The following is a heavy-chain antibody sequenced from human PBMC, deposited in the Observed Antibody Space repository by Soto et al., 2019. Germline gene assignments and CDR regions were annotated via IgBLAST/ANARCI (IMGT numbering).Heavy chain of an antibody. CDR2: ISSSSSYI. CDR1: GFTFSSYS. Sequence: EVQLVESRGGLVKPGGSLRLSCAASGFTFSSYSMNWVRQAPGKGLEWVSSISSSSSYIYYADSVKGRFTISRDNAKNSLYLQMNSLRAEDTAVYYCARCYDILTGHNNWFDPWGQGTLVTVSS. CDR3: ARCYDILTGHNNWFDP. D-gene: IGHD3-9*01. J-gene: IGHJ5*02. V-gene: IGHV3-21*01.